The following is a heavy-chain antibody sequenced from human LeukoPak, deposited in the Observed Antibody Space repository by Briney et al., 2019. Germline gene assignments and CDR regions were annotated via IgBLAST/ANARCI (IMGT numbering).Heavy chain of an antibody. D-gene: IGHD3-22*01. J-gene: IGHJ4*02. CDR2: IYYSGST. Sequence: SETLFLTCTVSGGSISSYYWGWLRQPPGKGLEWIGSIYYSGSTYYNPSLKSRVTISVDTSKNQFSLKLSSVTAADTAVYYCARLNREGGGVNYYDSSGYNYWGQGTLVTVSS. CDR3: ARLNREGGGVNYYDSSGYNY. CDR1: GGSISSYY. V-gene: IGHV4-39*01.